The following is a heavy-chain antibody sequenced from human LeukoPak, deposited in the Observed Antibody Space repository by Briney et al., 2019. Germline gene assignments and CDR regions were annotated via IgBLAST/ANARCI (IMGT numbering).Heavy chain of an antibody. J-gene: IGHJ4*02. CDR3: AKGSRSSRPYYFDY. D-gene: IGHD6-6*01. Sequence: GGSLRLSCAASGFTFSNYAMSWVRQAPGKGLDWVSAITDSGGSTYHADSVKGRFTISRDNSKSTMYLQMNSLRVEDTAIYYCAKGSRSSRPYYFDYWGQGTLVTVSS. CDR1: GFTFSNYA. V-gene: IGHV3-23*01. CDR2: ITDSGGST.